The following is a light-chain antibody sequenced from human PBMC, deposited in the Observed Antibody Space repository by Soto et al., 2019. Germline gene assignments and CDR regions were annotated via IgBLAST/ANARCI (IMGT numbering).Light chain of an antibody. V-gene: IGKV3-20*01. CDR3: QLGLT. CDR1: QSVSSSY. J-gene: IGKJ4*01. Sequence: EIVLTQSPGTLSLSPGERATLSCRASQSVSSSYLAWYQQKPGQAPRLLIYGASSRATGIPDRFSGSGSGTDFTLTISRLESEDFAVYYCQLGLTFGGGTKVDIK. CDR2: GAS.